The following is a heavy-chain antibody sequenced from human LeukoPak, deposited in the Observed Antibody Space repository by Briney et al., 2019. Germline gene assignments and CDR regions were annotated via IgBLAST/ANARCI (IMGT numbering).Heavy chain of an antibody. CDR2: IHYGGNT. CDR1: GASMNKYY. J-gene: IGHJ6*03. CDR3: ARRSDLWSGFRSDYYYMDV. Sequence: LSEPLSLTRTVSGASMNKYYWSWIRQPPGKRRGWIRYIHYGGNTNYSPSLKSRLTISVDRSNNQFSLSLTSVTAADTAVYYCARRSDLWSGFRSDYYYMDVWGNGTTVIVSS. D-gene: IGHD3-3*01. V-gene: IGHV4-59*08.